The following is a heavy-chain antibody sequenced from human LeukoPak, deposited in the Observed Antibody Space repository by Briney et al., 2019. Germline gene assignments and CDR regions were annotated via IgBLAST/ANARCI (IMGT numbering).Heavy chain of an antibody. CDR1: VLTFSTYS. Sequence: GRSLRLSCAASVLTFSTYSMNCVSQAPGKGLEWVANIKQDGSEKYYVDSVKGRFTISRDNAKNSLYLQMNSLRAEDTAVYYCATSPFRYSSLDYWGQGTLVTVSS. CDR2: IKQDGSEK. J-gene: IGHJ4*02. D-gene: IGHD6-13*01. CDR3: ATSPFRYSSLDY. V-gene: IGHV3-7*01.